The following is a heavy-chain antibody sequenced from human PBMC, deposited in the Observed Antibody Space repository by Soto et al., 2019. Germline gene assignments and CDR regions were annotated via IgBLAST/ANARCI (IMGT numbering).Heavy chain of an antibody. Sequence: QVQLQESGPGLVKPSQTLSLTCTVSGGSISSGGYYWSWIRPHPGKGLEWIGYIYYSGSTYYNPSLKSRVTISVDTSKNQFSLKLSSVTAADTAVYYCAREKVVPAATIDYWGQGTLVTVSS. CDR1: GGSISSGGYY. CDR2: IYYSGST. V-gene: IGHV4-31*03. D-gene: IGHD2-2*01. CDR3: AREKVVPAATIDY. J-gene: IGHJ4*02.